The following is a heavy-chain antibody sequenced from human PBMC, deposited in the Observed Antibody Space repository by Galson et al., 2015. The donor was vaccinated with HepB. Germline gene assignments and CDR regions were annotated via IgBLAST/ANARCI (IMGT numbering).Heavy chain of an antibody. J-gene: IGHJ4*02. D-gene: IGHD4-11*01. CDR3: ASSQGGLHRFGFDY. Sequence: SLRLSCAASGFAFISYNMHWARQAPGKGLEWVAFIHKDGNSKKYGDAVKGRFTTSRDNAKNSLYLELNSLRPEDTAVYYCASSQGGLHRFGFDYWGQGALVTVSS. CDR2: IHKDGNSK. CDR1: GFAFISYN. V-gene: IGHV3-21*04.